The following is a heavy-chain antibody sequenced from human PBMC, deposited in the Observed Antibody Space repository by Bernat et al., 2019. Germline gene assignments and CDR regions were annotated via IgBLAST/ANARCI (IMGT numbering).Heavy chain of an antibody. CDR1: GFTFSSYA. Sequence: EVQLLESGGNLVQPGGSLRLSCAASGFTFSSYAMNWVRQAPGKGLEWVSAISGSGGSTYYADSVKGRFTISRDNSKNTLYLQVNSLRAEDTAIYYCATKAEFSTVTYTVVYWGQGTLVTVYS. J-gene: IGHJ4*02. CDR2: ISGSGGST. CDR3: ATKAEFSTVTYTVVY. D-gene: IGHD4-17*01. V-gene: IGHV3-23*01.